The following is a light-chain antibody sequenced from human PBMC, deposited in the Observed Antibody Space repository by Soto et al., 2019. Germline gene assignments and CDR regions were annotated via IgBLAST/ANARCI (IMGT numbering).Light chain of an antibody. CDR2: VAS. CDR1: QTINSY. Sequence: DIQMTQSPSSLFASVGDTVTITCRASQTINSYLNWYQQKPGQAPKLLIYVASSLQNGVPSRFSGRGSGTDFTLSISSLEPDDFATYYCQQCNTPFTFGGGTKVESK. J-gene: IGKJ4*01. CDR3: QQCNTPFT. V-gene: IGKV1-39*01.